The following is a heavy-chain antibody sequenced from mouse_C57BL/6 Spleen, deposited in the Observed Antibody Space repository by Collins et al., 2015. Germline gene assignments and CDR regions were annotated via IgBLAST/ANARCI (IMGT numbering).Heavy chain of an antibody. CDR2: ISSGSSTI. J-gene: IGHJ4*01. Sequence: DVQLVESGGGLVQPGGSRKLSCAASGFTFSSFGMHWVRQAPEKGLEWVAYISSGSSTIYYADTVKGRFTISRDNPKNTLFLQMTSLRSEDTAMYYCARCGYYVYYAMDYWGQGTSVTVSS. CDR3: ARCGYYVYYAMDY. CDR1: GFTFSSFG. D-gene: IGHD2-3*01. V-gene: IGHV5-17*02.